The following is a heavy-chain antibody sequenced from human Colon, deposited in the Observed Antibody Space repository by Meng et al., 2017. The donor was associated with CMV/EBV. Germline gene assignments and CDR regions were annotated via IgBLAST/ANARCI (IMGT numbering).Heavy chain of an antibody. CDR3: ATDHLWGMPN. D-gene: IGHD3-3*02. Sequence: QVQLGESGGGVGQPGGSLRLSCVTSGFIFSHYSMQWVRQSPGKGLEWVAHIRFDGSQQFYVQSVKGRFTVSRHDPKNTLYLQMNDLRPEDTGVYYCATDHLWGMPNWGRGTLVTVSS. J-gene: IGHJ4*02. CDR2: IRFDGSQQ. V-gene: IGHV3-30*02. CDR1: GFIFSHYS.